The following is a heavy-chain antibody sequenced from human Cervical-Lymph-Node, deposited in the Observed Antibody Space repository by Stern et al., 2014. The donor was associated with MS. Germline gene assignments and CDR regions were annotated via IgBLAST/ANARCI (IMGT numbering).Heavy chain of an antibody. CDR3: ARISGSYYDHQGSGCHF. J-gene: IGHJ4*01. D-gene: IGHD3-10*01. CDR2: IIPFSDTT. V-gene: IGHV1-69*01. CDR1: GDTFSRYA. Sequence: QVKLVQSGTEVKKPGSSVRVSCKASGDTFSRYALSWVRQAPGQGLEWMAGIIPFSDTTKDARNFQGRLTITADASTSTAYMDLSSLTSDDTAVYFCARISGSYYDHQGSGCHF.